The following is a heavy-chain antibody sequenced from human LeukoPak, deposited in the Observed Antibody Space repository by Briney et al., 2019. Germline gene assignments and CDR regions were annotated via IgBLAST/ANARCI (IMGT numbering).Heavy chain of an antibody. CDR3: ARHFGAAELYYFDY. CDR2: TYYSGST. CDR1: GGSISSSSYY. D-gene: IGHD6-13*01. J-gene: IGHJ4*02. Sequence: SETLSLTCTVSGGSISSSSYYWGWIRQPPGKGLEWIGSTYYSGSTYYNPSLKSRVTISVDTSKNQFSLKLSSVTAADTAVYYCARHFGAAELYYFDYWGQGTLVTVSS. V-gene: IGHV4-39*01.